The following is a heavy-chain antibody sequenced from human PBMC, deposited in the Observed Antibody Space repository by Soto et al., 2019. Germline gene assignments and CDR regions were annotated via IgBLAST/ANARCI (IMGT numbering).Heavy chain of an antibody. CDR3: ARLRGLGVVSPYFDY. V-gene: IGHV4-39*01. D-gene: IGHD2-15*01. J-gene: IGHJ4*02. CDR1: GCFSSSNGHH. CDR2: ISYSGST. Sequence: SETLSLTCTVSGCFSSSNGHHWGWIRQPPGKGLEWVGGISYSGSTHYNPSLKSRVTMSIDTSKNQFSLKLSSVTAADTAVYYCARLRGLGVVSPYFDYWGQGALVTVSS.